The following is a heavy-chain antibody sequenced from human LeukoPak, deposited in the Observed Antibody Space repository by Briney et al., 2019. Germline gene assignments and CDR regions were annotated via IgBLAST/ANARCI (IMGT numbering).Heavy chain of an antibody. D-gene: IGHD3-10*01. CDR2: IYYSGST. CDR1: GGSISSSSYY. Sequence: SETLSLTCTVSGGSISSSSYYWGWIRQPPGKGLEWIGSIYYSGSTYYNPSLKSRVTISVDTSKNQFSLKLSSVTAADTAVYYCARARKSGGITMLRGVKDRGWFDPWGQGTLVTVSS. CDR3: ARARKSGGITMLRGVKDRGWFDP. J-gene: IGHJ5*02. V-gene: IGHV4-39*01.